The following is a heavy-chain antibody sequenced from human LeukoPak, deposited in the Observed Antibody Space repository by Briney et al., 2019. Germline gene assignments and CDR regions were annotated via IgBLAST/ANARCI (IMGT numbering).Heavy chain of an antibody. CDR3: ARIEYSSSCDY. J-gene: IGHJ4*02. V-gene: IGHV4-39*07. Sequence: PSETLSLTCTVSGGSISSSSYYWGWIRQPPGKGLECIGGIYYSGSTYYNPSLKSRVTISVDTSKNQFSLKLSFVTAADTAVYYCARIEYSSSCDYWGQGTLVTVSS. CDR2: IYYSGST. CDR1: GGSISSSSYY. D-gene: IGHD6-6*01.